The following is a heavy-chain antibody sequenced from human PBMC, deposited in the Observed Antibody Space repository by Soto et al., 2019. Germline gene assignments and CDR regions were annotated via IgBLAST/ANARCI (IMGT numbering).Heavy chain of an antibody. D-gene: IGHD3-16*01. CDR1: GFTFSSYS. CDR3: ARESYDYIWGGGVDY. Sequence: GGSLRLSCAASGFTFSSYSMNWVRQAPGKGLEWVSSISSSSSYIYYADSVKGRFTISRDNAKNSLYLQMNSLRAEDTAVYYCARESYDYIWGGGVDYWGQGTLVTVSS. J-gene: IGHJ4*02. V-gene: IGHV3-21*01. CDR2: ISSSSSYI.